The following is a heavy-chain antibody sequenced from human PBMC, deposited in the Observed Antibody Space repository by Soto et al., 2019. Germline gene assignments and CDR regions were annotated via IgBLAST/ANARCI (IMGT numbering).Heavy chain of an antibody. J-gene: IGHJ4*02. CDR3: ASRSSGWYVDY. CDR1: GFTFSSYA. CDR2: ISGSGGST. V-gene: IGHV3-23*01. D-gene: IGHD6-19*01. Sequence: EVQLLESGGGLVQPGGSLRLSCAASGFTFSSYAMNWVRQGPGKGLEWVSVISGSGGSTYYADSVKGRFTISRDNSKNSLYLQMNSLRAEDTAVYYCASRSSGWYVDYWGQGTLVTVST.